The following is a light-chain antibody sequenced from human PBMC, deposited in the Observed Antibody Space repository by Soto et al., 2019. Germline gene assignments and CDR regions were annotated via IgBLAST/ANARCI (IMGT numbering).Light chain of an antibody. CDR2: GAS. CDR1: QSVYKNF. J-gene: IGKJ4*01. V-gene: IGKV3-20*01. CDR3: QPYGSSPPT. Sequence: EIVLTQSPGTLSLSPGERATLSCRASQSVYKNFLAWYQQKPGQAPRLLINGASNRATGIPDRFSGSVSGTDFSLTIDRLEPEDFAVYFCQPYGSSPPTFGGGTNVAIK.